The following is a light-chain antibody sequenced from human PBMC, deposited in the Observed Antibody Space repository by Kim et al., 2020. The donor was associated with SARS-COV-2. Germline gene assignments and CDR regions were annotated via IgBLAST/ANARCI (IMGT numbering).Light chain of an antibody. Sequence: GQTVRITGQGDSLRSYYTSWYQQKPGQAPVLVIYGKNNRPSGIRDRFSGSSSGNTASLTITGAPAEDEADYYCNSRDSSGNHPYVVFGGGTQLTVL. V-gene: IGLV3-19*01. CDR1: SLRSYY. CDR2: GKN. CDR3: NSRDSSGNHPYVV. J-gene: IGLJ2*01.